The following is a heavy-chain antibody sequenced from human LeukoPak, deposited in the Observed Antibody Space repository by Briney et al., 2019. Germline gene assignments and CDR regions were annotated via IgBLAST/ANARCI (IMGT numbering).Heavy chain of an antibody. V-gene: IGHV1-18*01. D-gene: IGHD3-10*01. CDR2: ISAYNGNT. CDR3: ASGSYYRGAFDP. J-gene: IGHJ5*02. CDR1: GYTFTSYG. Sequence: ASVKVSCKASGYTFTSYGISWVRQAPGQGLEWMGWISAYNGNTKYSQKFQGRVTITRDTSASTAYMELSSLRSEDTAVYYCASGSYYRGAFDPWGQGTLVTVSS.